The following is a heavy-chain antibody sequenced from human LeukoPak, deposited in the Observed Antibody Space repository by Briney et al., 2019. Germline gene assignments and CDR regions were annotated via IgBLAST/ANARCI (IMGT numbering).Heavy chain of an antibody. Sequence: GESLKISCKGSGYSFTSYWIGWVRQMPGKGLEWMGIIYPGDSDTRYSPSFQGQVTISADKSISTAYLQWSSPKASDTAMYYCARHASTIFGVDGGDYWGQGTLVTVSS. D-gene: IGHD3-3*01. CDR1: GYSFTSYW. CDR3: ARHASTIFGVDGGDY. J-gene: IGHJ4*02. V-gene: IGHV5-51*01. CDR2: IYPGDSDT.